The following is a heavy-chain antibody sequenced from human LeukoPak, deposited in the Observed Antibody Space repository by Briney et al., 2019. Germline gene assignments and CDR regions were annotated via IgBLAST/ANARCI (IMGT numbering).Heavy chain of an antibody. V-gene: IGHV3-7*03. D-gene: IGHD3-22*01. Sequence: PGGSLRLSCAASGFIFTNYWMGWVRQAPGKGLEWVANIKQDGSAKYYVDSVKGRFTISRDNAKNSLYLQMNSLRAEDTAVYYCARAAYDSSGYLTLWGQGTLVTVSS. CDR2: IKQDGSAK. J-gene: IGHJ4*02. CDR1: GFIFTNYW. CDR3: ARAAYDSSGYLTL.